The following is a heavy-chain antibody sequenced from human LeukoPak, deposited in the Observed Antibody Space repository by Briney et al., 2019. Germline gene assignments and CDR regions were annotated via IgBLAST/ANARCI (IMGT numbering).Heavy chain of an antibody. CDR2: IWYDGSNR. D-gene: IGHD3-16*01. CDR3: ARDPLGVLSYFDY. CDR1: GFIFSYYG. V-gene: IGHV3-33*01. Sequence: PGGSLRLSCAASGFIFSYYGMHWVRQAPGKGLEWVAVIWYDGSNRYYADSLKGRFTISRDNSKNPLYLQMNSLTADDTAVYYCARDPLGVLSYFDYWGQGTLVTVSS. J-gene: IGHJ4*02.